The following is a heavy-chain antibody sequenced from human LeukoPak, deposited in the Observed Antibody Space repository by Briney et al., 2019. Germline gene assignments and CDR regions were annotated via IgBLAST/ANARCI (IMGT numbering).Heavy chain of an antibody. Sequence: SGTLSLTCAVSGGSISSSNWWSWVRQPPGKGLEWIGEIYHSGSTNYNPSLKSRVTISVDTSKNQFSLKLSSVTAADTAVYYCARGNIAGGTGGRRYYFDYWGQGTLVTVSS. V-gene: IGHV4-4*02. CDR2: IYHSGST. CDR1: GGSISSSNW. CDR3: ARGNIAGGTGGRRYYFDY. D-gene: IGHD6-25*01. J-gene: IGHJ4*02.